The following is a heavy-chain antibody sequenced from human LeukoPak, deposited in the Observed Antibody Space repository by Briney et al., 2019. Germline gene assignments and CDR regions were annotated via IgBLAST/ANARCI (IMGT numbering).Heavy chain of an antibody. J-gene: IGHJ4*02. D-gene: IGHD3-22*01. V-gene: IGHV3-21*01. CDR2: ISSSSSYI. CDR1: GFTFSSYS. CDR3: ARGDSSGYYFDY. Sequence: GGPLRLSCAASGFTFSSYSMNWVRQAPGKGLEWVSSISSSSSYIYYADSVKGRFTISRDNAKNSLYLQMNSLRAEDTAVYYCARGDSSGYYFDYWGQGTLVTVSS.